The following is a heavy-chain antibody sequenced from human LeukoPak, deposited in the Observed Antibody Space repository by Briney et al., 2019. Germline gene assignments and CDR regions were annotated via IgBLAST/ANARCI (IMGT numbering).Heavy chain of an antibody. V-gene: IGHV1-69*05. CDR1: GGTFSSHA. J-gene: IGHJ4*02. Sequence: SVKVSCKASGGTFSSHAISWVRQTPGQGLEWMGGIIPIFGTANYAQKFQGRVTITTDESTSTAYMELSSLRSEDTAVYYCARGGGSITGTTGYFDYWGQGTLVTVSS. CDR3: ARGGGSITGTTGYFDY. D-gene: IGHD1-7*01. CDR2: IIPIFGTA.